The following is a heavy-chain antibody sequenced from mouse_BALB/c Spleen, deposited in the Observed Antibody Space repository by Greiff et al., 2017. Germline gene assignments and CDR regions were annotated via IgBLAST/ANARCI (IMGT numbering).Heavy chain of an antibody. Sequence: EAGGGLVQPKGSLKLSCAASGFTFNTYAMHWVCQAPGKGLEWVARIRSKSNNYATYYADSVKDRFTISRDDSQSMLYLQMNNLKTEDTAMYYCVREGYYYAMDYWGQGTSVTVSS. CDR2: IRSKSNNYAT. CDR1: GFTFNTYA. J-gene: IGHJ4*01. CDR3: VREGYYYAMDY. V-gene: IGHV10-3*03.